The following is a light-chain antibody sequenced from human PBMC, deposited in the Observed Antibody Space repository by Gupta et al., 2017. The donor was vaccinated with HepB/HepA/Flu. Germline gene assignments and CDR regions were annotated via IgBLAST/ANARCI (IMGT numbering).Light chain of an antibody. CDR1: QSISSY. V-gene: IGKV1-39*01. Sequence: DIQMTQSPSSLSASVGDRVTITCRASQSISSYLNWYQQKPGKAPKLLIYAASSLQSGVPLRFSGGGSGTEFTLTISSLQPEDFATYYCQQSDSIPRTFGQGTKVEIK. CDR2: AAS. J-gene: IGKJ1*01. CDR3: QQSDSIPRT.